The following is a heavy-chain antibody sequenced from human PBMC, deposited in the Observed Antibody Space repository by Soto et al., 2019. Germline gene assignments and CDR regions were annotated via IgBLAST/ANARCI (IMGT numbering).Heavy chain of an antibody. CDR3: AKVQEFCGFNCYIVDS. CDR2: ISGSGNDA. J-gene: IGHJ4*02. Sequence: GGSLRLSCAASGFPFSHYAMSWVRQAPGKGLEWVSAISGSGNDASYADSVKGRFTISRDNSKDTLYLQMNSLRAEDTALYYCAKVQEFCGFNCYIVDSWGQGVLVTVSS. D-gene: IGHD2-21*02. CDR1: GFPFSHYA. V-gene: IGHV3-23*01.